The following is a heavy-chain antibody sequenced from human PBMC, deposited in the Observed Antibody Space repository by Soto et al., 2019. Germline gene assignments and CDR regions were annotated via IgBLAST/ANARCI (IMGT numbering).Heavy chain of an antibody. D-gene: IGHD5-12*01. Sequence: GESLKISCKGSGYSFTSYWIGWVRQMPGKGLEWMGIIYPGDSDTRYSPSFQGQVTISADKSISTAYLQWSSLKASDTAMYYCARRMVATSRGGYYFDYWGQGTLVTVSS. CDR2: IYPGDSDT. J-gene: IGHJ4*02. CDR3: ARRMVATSRGGYYFDY. V-gene: IGHV5-51*01. CDR1: GYSFTSYW.